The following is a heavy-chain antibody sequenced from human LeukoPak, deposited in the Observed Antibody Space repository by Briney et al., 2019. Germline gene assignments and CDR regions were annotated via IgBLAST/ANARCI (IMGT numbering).Heavy chain of an antibody. CDR2: ISDSGDNT. J-gene: IGHJ5*02. D-gene: IGHD3-10*01. CDR3: AKKIGAGPGHNWFVP. V-gene: IGHV3-23*01. CDR1: GFTFSSYY. Sequence: GGSLRLSCAASGFTFSSYYMTWVRQAPGKGLEWVSVISDSGDNTYYADSVKGRFTVSRDNSRDTLYLQMNSLRAEDTAPYYCAKKIGAGPGHNWFVPWGQGTLVTVSS.